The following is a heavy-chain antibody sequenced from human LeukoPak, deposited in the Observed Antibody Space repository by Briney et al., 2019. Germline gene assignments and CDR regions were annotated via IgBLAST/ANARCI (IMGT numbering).Heavy chain of an antibody. J-gene: IGHJ4*02. V-gene: IGHV4-34*01. CDR3: ARGRTPYGVGY. D-gene: IGHD2-8*01. Sequence: KPSETLSLTCAVYGGSFSGYYWSWIRQPPGKGLEWIGEINHSGSTNYNPSLKSRVTISVDTSKNQFSLKLCSVTAADTAVYYCARGRTPYGVGYWGQGTLVTVSS. CDR2: INHSGST. CDR1: GGSFSGYY.